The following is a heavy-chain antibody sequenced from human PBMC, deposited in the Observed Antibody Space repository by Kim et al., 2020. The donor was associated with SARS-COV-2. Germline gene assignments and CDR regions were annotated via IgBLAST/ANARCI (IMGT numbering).Heavy chain of an antibody. Sequence: SETLSLTCTVSGDSINNNDYHWGWVRQPPGQALEWIGSVYFSGVTYYNPSLKSRVTVSVDTSKNQFSLNVSSVTAADTALYFCARLQSYERCFDSWGQGTLVTVSS. D-gene: IGHD3-16*01. V-gene: IGHV4-39*01. CDR1: GDSINNNDYH. J-gene: IGHJ4*02. CDR2: VYFSGVT. CDR3: ARLQSYERCFDS.